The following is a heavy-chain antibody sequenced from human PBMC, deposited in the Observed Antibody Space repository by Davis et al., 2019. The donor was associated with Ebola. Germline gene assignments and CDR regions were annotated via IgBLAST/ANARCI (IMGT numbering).Heavy chain of an antibody. J-gene: IGHJ4*02. V-gene: IGHV3-30*03. CDR2: ISYDGSNK. D-gene: IGHD1-26*01. CDR1: GFIFSSYG. Sequence: GGSLRLSCAASGFIFSSYGMHWVRQAPGKGLEWVAVISYDGSNKYYADSVKGRFTISRDNSKNTLYLQMNSLRAEDTAVYYCAREDGGATFPWGQGTLVTVSS. CDR3: AREDGGATFP.